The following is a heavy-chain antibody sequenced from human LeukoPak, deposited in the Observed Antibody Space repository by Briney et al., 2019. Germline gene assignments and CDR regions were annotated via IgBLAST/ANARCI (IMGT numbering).Heavy chain of an antibody. V-gene: IGHV3-53*01. D-gene: IGHD2-15*01. Sequence: GGSLRLSCAASGFTVSSNYMSWVRQAPGKGLEWVSVIYSGGSTYYADSVKGRFTISRDNSKSTLYLQMNSLRAEDTAVYYCTRDRRGGSPQDWGQGTLVTVSS. CDR2: IYSGGST. CDR3: TRDRRGGSPQD. J-gene: IGHJ4*02. CDR1: GFTVSSNY.